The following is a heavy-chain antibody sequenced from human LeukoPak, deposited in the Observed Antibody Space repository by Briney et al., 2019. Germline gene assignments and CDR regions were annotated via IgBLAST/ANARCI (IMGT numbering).Heavy chain of an antibody. CDR2: IYYSGST. CDR1: GGSISSGGYY. D-gene: IGHD3-22*01. Sequence: SGTLSLTCTVSGGSISSGGYYWSWIRQHPGKGLEWIGYIYYSGSTYYNPSLKSRVTISVDTSKNQFSLKLSSVTAADTAVYYCARDPLGDSSGRFDYWGQGTLVTVSS. J-gene: IGHJ4*02. V-gene: IGHV4-31*03. CDR3: ARDPLGDSSGRFDY.